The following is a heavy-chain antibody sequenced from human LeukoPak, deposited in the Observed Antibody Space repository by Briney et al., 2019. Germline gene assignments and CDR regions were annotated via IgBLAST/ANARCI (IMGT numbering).Heavy chain of an antibody. D-gene: IGHD3-10*01. V-gene: IGHV4-59*01. J-gene: IGHJ6*03. CDR3: ARVGSNRYYYYYYMDV. CDR2: IYYSGST. Sequence: SETLSLTCTFSGDSISSYYWSWIRQPPGKGLEWIGYIYYSGSTNYNPSLKSRVTISVDTSKNQFSLKLSSVTAADTAVYYCARVGSNRYYYYYYMDVWGKGTTVTVSS. CDR1: GDSISSYY.